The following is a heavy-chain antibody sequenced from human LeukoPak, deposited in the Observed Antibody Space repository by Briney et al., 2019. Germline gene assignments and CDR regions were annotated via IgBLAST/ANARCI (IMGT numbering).Heavy chain of an antibody. V-gene: IGHV3-48*03. CDR3: ARSRRDNYYYYYGMDV. J-gene: IGHJ6*02. D-gene: IGHD5-24*01. CDR1: GFTFSSYE. Sequence: PGGSLRLSCAASGFTFSSYEMDWVRQAPGKGLEWVSYISSSDTTIHYADSVKGRFTISRDNARNSLYLQMNSLRAEDTAVYYCARSRRDNYYYYYGMDVWGQGTTVTASS. CDR2: ISSSDTTI.